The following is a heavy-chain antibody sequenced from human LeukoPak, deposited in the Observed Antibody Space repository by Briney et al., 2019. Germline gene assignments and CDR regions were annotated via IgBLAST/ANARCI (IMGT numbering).Heavy chain of an antibody. CDR3: ATRYCGGDCQTQDAFDI. Sequence: GGSLRLSCAASGFTFSSYAMSWVRQAPGKGLEWISAISGSGGSTYYADSVKGRFTISRDNSKNTLYLQMNSLRSEDTAVYYCATRYCGGDCQTQDAFDIWGQGTMVTVSS. CDR2: ISGSGGST. V-gene: IGHV3-23*01. D-gene: IGHD2-21*01. J-gene: IGHJ3*02. CDR1: GFTFSSYA.